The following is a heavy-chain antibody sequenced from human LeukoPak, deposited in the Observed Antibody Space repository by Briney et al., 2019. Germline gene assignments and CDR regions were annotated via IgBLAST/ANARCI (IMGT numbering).Heavy chain of an antibody. CDR2: IIPIFGTA. CDR3: ARVGNWNYFDY. Sequence: ASVKVSCKASVGTFRSYAISWVRQAPGQGLEWMGGIIPIFGTANYAQKFQGRVTITTDESTSTAYMELSSLRSEDTAVYYCARVGNWNYFDYWGQGTLVTVSS. J-gene: IGHJ4*02. D-gene: IGHD1-1*01. V-gene: IGHV1-69*05. CDR1: VGTFRSYA.